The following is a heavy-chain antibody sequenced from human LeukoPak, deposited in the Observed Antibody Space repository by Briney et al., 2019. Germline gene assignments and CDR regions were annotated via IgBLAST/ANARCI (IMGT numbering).Heavy chain of an antibody. V-gene: IGHV4-39*01. CDR3: VRHYVLHIVGPSY. CDR1: GASISSSNFY. Sequence: SETLSLTCTVSGASISSSNFYWDWIRQSPGKGLEWIGNIYYGETTSYNPSFKSRVTISVDSSKNQFSLKVNSVTAADTAMYFCVRHYVLHIVGPSYWGQGILITVSS. D-gene: IGHD1-26*01. J-gene: IGHJ4*02. CDR2: IYYGETT.